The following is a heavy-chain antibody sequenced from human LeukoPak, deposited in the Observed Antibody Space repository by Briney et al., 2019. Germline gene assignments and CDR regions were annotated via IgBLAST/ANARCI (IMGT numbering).Heavy chain of an antibody. CDR1: GGSISSSSYY. Sequence: SETLSLTCTVSGGSISSSSYYWGWIRQPPGKGLEWIGNIYYSGTAYYNPSLKSRVTMSVDTSKNQFSLELISVSAADTAVYYCARVARFDYSSGWYDYWGQGTLVTVSS. D-gene: IGHD6-19*01. V-gene: IGHV4-39*07. CDR3: ARVARFDYSSGWYDY. J-gene: IGHJ4*02. CDR2: IYYSGTA.